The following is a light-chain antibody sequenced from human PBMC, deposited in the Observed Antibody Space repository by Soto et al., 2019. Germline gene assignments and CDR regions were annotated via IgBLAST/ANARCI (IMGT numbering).Light chain of an antibody. Sequence: DVQMTQSPSSLSAFVGDRVTITCRASQGIAPYLAWFQQKPAKDPKLLIYATSTLHSGVPSRFSGSGSGTDFTLTINSLQPEDVGTYYCQKYSSAPLTFGGGTKVEIK. V-gene: IGKV1-27*01. J-gene: IGKJ4*01. CDR1: QGIAPY. CDR2: ATS. CDR3: QKYSSAPLT.